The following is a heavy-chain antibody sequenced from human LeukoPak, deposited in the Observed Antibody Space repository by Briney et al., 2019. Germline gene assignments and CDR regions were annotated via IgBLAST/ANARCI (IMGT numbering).Heavy chain of an antibody. V-gene: IGHV4-61*02. CDR3: ARLPGGGYFDY. CDR2: IYTSGST. Sequence: SETLSLTCTVSGGSISSGSYYWSRIRQPAGKGLEWIGRIYTSGSTNYNPSLKSRVTISVDTSKNQFSLKLSSVTAADTAVYYCARLPGGGYFDYWGQGTLVTVSS. J-gene: IGHJ4*02. CDR1: GGSISSGSYY. D-gene: IGHD2-8*02.